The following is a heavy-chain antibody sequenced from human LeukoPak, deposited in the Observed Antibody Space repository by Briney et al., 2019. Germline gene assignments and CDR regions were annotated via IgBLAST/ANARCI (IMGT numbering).Heavy chain of an antibody. J-gene: IGHJ4*02. V-gene: IGHV4-34*01. D-gene: IGHD3-22*01. CDR3: ARLTYYYDSSGYYYFDY. Sequence: SETLSLTCAVYGGSVSGYYWSWIRQPPGKGLEWIGEINHSGSTNYNPSLKSRVTISVDTSKNQFSLKLSSVTAADTAVYYCARLTYYYDSSGYYYFDYWGQGTLVTVSS. CDR1: GGSVSGYY. CDR2: INHSGST.